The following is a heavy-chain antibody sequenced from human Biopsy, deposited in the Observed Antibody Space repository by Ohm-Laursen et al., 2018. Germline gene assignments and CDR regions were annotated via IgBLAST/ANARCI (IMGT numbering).Heavy chain of an antibody. CDR3: ARADTPLFYYGSGSSNWFDP. D-gene: IGHD3-10*01. CDR2: MNPDSGNT. V-gene: IGHV1-8*01. Sequence: ASVKVSCKPSGYTFTSYEINWVRQATGQGLEWMGWMNPDSGNTGYAQNFQGRVTMTRNTSISTAYMELSSLRSEDTAVYFCARADTPLFYYGSGSSNWFDPWGQGTLVTVSS. CDR1: GYTFTSYE. J-gene: IGHJ5*02.